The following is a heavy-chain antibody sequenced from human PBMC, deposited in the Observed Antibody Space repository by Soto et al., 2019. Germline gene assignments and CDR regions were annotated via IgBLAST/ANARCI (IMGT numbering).Heavy chain of an antibody. V-gene: IGHV5-51*01. J-gene: IGHJ6*02. CDR3: ARSQIVVVPAATIDYGMDV. D-gene: IGHD2-2*01. CDR1: GYSFTCYW. CDR2: IYPGDSDT. Sequence: GESLKISCKGSGYSFTCYWIGWVRQMPGKGLEWMGIIYPGDSDTRYSPSFQGQVTISADKSISTAYLQWSSLKASDTAMYYCARSQIVVVPAATIDYGMDVWGQGTTVTVSS.